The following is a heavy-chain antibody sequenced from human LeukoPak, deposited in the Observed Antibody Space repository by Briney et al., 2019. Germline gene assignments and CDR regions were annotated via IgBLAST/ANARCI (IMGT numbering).Heavy chain of an antibody. J-gene: IGHJ4*02. CDR3: ARGGKYTYGSSDY. Sequence: GESLKISCKGSGYHFISYWIGWVRQMPGKGLEWMGIIHPGDSDTRYSPSFQGQVTMSADKSITTAYLQWSSLKASDTAMYYCARGGKYTYGSSDYWGQGTLVTVSS. D-gene: IGHD5-18*01. V-gene: IGHV5-51*01. CDR2: IHPGDSDT. CDR1: GYHFISYW.